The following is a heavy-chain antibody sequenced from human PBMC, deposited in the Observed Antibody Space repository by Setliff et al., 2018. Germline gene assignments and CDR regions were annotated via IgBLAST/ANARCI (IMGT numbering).Heavy chain of an antibody. CDR3: ARVDFTMIQGVIGH. J-gene: IGHJ1*01. V-gene: IGHV4-39*07. CDR1: GGSVSSASHY. D-gene: IGHD3-10*01. CDR2: VYYSGYT. Sequence: PLETLSLTCTVSGGSVSSASHYWGWIRQAPGKGMEWIGSVYYSGYTYYKPSLQSRVTMSVDTSKNQFSLKLTSVTAADTAVYYCARVDFTMIQGVIGHWGQGTLVTVSS.